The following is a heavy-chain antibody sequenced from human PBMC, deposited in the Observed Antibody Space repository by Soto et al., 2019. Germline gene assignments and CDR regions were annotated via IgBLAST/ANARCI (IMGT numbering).Heavy chain of an antibody. J-gene: IGHJ4*02. CDR2: IYYSGST. CDR1: GGSISSYY. D-gene: IGHD2-2*01. Sequence: SETLSLTCTVFGGSISSYYWSWIRQPPGKGLEWIGYIYYSGSTNYNPSLKSRVTISVDTSKNQFSLKLSSVTAADTAVYYCAREYLHNYFDYWGQGTLVTVSS. V-gene: IGHV4-59*01. CDR3: AREYLHNYFDY.